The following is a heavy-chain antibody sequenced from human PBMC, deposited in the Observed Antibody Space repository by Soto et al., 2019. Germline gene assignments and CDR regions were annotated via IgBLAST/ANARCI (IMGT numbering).Heavy chain of an antibody. CDR1: GGTFSSYA. D-gene: IGHD3-10*01. CDR2: IIPILGIA. V-gene: IGHV1-69*10. CDR3: ARVFRLWFGELGAFDI. Sequence: ASVKVSCKASGGTFSSYAISWVRQAPGQGLEWMGGIIPILGIANYAQKFQGRVTITADKSTSTAYMELSSLRSEDTAVYYCARVFRLWFGELGAFDIWGQGTMVTVSS. J-gene: IGHJ3*02.